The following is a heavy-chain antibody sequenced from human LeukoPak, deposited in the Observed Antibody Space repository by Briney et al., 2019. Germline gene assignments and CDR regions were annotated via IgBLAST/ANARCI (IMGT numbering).Heavy chain of an antibody. J-gene: IGHJ4*02. D-gene: IGHD3-9*01. CDR3: ARHHGLRYLRPFDY. V-gene: IGHV4-59*08. CDR2: IYYSGST. CDR1: GGSIRTYY. Sequence: SETLSLTCTVSGGSIRTYYWSWIRQSPGKGLEWIGYIYYSGSTNYNPSLKSRVTISVDTSKNQFSLKLSSVTAADTAVYYCARHHGLRYLRPFDYWGQGTLVTVSS.